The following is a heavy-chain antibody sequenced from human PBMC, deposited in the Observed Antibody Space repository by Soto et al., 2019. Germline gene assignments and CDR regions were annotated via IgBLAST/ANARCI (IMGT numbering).Heavy chain of an antibody. CDR3: ARPNYYDSSGYYYWYFDL. J-gene: IGHJ2*01. CDR2: ISYDGSNK. CDR1: GFTFSSYA. V-gene: IGHV3-30*04. D-gene: IGHD3-22*01. Sequence: GGSLRLSCAASGFTFSSYAMHWVRQAPGKGLEWVAVISYDGSNKYYADSMKGRFTISRDNSKNTLYLQMNSLRAEDTAVYYCARPNYYDSSGYYYWYFDLWGRGTLVTVSS.